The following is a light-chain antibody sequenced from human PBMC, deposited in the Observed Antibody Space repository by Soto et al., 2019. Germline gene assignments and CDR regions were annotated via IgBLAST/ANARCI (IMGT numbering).Light chain of an antibody. J-gene: IGKJ2*01. CDR3: QQYNDWPPKYT. CDR1: QSVSSN. V-gene: IGKV3-15*01. Sequence: EIVMTQSPATLSVSPGERATLSCRASQSVSSNLAWYQQKPGQAPRLLMYDASTRATGIPARFSGSGSGTEFTLTISSLQSEDFAVYYCQQYNDWPPKYTFGQGTKLEIK. CDR2: DAS.